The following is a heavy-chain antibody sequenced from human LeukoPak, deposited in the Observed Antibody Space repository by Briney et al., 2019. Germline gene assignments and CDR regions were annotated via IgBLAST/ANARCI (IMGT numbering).Heavy chain of an antibody. Sequence: PSETLSLTCTVSGGSISSYYWSWIRQPPGKGLEWIGYIYYSGSTNYNPSLKSRVTISVDTSKNQFSLKLSSVIAADTAVYYCARGFFWGHLGKLGTPDDAFDIWGQGTMVTVSS. J-gene: IGHJ3*02. CDR1: GGSISSYY. D-gene: IGHD7-27*01. CDR3: ARGFFWGHLGKLGTPDDAFDI. CDR2: IYYSGST. V-gene: IGHV4-59*01.